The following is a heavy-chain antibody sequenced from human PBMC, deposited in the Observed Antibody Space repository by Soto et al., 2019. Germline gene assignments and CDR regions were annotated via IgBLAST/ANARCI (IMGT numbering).Heavy chain of an antibody. CDR1: GYTFTSYG. D-gene: IGHD3-22*01. Sequence: ASVKVSCKASGYTFTSYGISWVRQAPGQGLEWMGWISAYNGNTNYAQKLQGRVTMTTDTSTSTAYMELRSLRSDDTAVYYCARDDGYDSSGYYRPGLYDYWAQGTLVTVSS. J-gene: IGHJ4*02. V-gene: IGHV1-18*01. CDR2: ISAYNGNT. CDR3: ARDDGYDSSGYYRPGLYDY.